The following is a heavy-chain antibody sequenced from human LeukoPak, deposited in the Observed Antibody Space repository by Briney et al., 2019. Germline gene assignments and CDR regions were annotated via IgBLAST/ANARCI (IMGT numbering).Heavy chain of an antibody. J-gene: IGHJ4*02. CDR1: GGSISSGGYY. V-gene: IGHV4-31*03. Sequence: PSETLSLTCTVSGGSISSGGYYWSWIRQHPGKGLEWIGYIYYSGSTYYNPFLKSRVTISVDTSKNQFSLKLSSVTAADTAVYYCASAPSCGGDCYPNSRLYYFDYWGQGTLVTVSS. D-gene: IGHD2-21*02. CDR3: ASAPSCGGDCYPNSRLYYFDY. CDR2: IYYSGST.